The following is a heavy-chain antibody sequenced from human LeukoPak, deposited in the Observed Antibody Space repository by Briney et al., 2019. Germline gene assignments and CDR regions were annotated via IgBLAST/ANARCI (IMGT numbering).Heavy chain of an antibody. D-gene: IGHD3-3*01. CDR1: GFTFSSYS. V-gene: IGHV3-21*01. J-gene: IGHJ4*02. CDR2: ISSSSSYI. CDR3: ARGYSVLRFLEWLLTLDY. Sequence: GGSLRLSCAASGFTFSSYSMNWVRQAPGKGLEWVSSISSSSSYIYYADSVKGRFTISRDNAKNSLYLQMNSLRAEDTAVYYCARGYSVLRFLEWLLTLDYWGQGTLVTVSS.